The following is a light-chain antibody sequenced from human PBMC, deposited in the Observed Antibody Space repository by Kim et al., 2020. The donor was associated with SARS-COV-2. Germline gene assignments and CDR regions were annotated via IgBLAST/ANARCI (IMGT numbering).Light chain of an antibody. CDR1: NIGSKN. Sequence: SYELTQPLSVSVALGQTARITCGGNNIGSKNVHWYQQKPGQAPVLVIYSDSNRPSGIPERFSGSNSGNTATLTISRAQAGDEADYYCQVWDSSSDDFG. V-gene: IGLV3-9*01. CDR2: SDS. J-gene: IGLJ1*01. CDR3: QVWDSSSDD.